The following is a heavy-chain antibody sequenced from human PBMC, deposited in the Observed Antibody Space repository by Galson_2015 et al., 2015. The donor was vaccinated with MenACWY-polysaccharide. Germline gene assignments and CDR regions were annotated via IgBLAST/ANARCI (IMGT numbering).Heavy chain of an antibody. V-gene: IGHV3-23*01. D-gene: IGHD3-22*01. CDR3: ATQPKASDSRWYAY. CDR2: MSGRRGYT. CDR1: GFDFSSYA. J-gene: IGHJ4*02. Sequence: SMRLSCAASGFDFSSYAMSWVRQAPGKGLEWVSTMSGRRGYTYYADSVKGRFTISRDNSKNTLYLQMNNLRADDTAIYSCATQPKASDSRWYAYRGPGTLVPVSS.